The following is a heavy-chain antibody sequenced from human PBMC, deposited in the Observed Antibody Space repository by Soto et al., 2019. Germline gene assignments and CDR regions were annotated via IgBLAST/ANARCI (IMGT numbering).Heavy chain of an antibody. CDR1: GGSIISYY. D-gene: IGHD6-6*01. Sequence: PSETLCLTCTVSGGSIISYYGSWIRQPPGKGLERIGYIYYSGSTNYNPSLKSRVTISVDTSKNQFSLKLSSVTAADTAVYYCARRGSSEPYYYYYYMDVWGKGTTVTVSS. V-gene: IGHV4-59*08. CDR2: IYYSGST. J-gene: IGHJ6*03. CDR3: ARRGSSEPYYYYYYMDV.